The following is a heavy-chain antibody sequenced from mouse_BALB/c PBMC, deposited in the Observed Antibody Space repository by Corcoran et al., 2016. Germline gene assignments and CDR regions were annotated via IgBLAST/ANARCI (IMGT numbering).Heavy chain of an antibody. V-gene: IGHV1-26*01. CDR2: INPYNGAT. CDR1: GYSFTGYY. J-gene: IGHJ4*01. Sequence: EVQLQQSGPELVKPGASVKISCKASGYSFTGYYMHWVKQSHVKSLEWIGRINPYNGATSYNQNFKDKASLTADKSSSTAYMELHSLTSEDSAVYYCARDYGSSYYAMDYWGQGTSVTVSS. CDR3: ARDYGSSYYAMDY. D-gene: IGHD1-1*01.